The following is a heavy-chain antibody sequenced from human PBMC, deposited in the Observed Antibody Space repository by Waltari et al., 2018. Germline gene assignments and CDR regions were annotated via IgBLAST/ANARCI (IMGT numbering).Heavy chain of an antibody. J-gene: IGHJ5*02. CDR1: GYTFTSYD. CDR2: RNPNSGNT. CDR3: ARGRIRRDGPRWFDP. V-gene: IGHV1-8*01. Sequence: QVQLVQSGAEVKKPGASVKVSCKASGYTFTSYDINGVRQATGQGLEGMGWRNPNSGNTGYAQKFQGIVTMTRNTSISTAYMELSSLRSEDTAVYYCARGRIRRDGPRWFDPWGQGTLVTVSS.